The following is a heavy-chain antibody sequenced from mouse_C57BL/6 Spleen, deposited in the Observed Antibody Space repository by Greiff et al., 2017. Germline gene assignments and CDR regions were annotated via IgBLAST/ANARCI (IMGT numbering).Heavy chain of an antibody. CDR1: GFTFTDYY. CDR2: IRNKANGYTT. CDR3: ARFDYYGSSYGAYWYFDV. V-gene: IGHV7-3*01. Sequence: EVHLVESGGGLVQPGGSLSLSCAASGFTFTDYYMSWVRQPPGTALEWLGFIRNKANGYTTEYSASVKGRFTISRDNSQSILYLQMNALRAEDSATYYCARFDYYGSSYGAYWYFDVWGTGTTVTVSS. D-gene: IGHD1-1*01. J-gene: IGHJ1*03.